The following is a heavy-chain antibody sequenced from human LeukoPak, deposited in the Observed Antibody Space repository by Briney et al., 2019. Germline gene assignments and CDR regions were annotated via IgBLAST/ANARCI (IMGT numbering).Heavy chain of an antibody. CDR2: INRDGPT. D-gene: IGHD2-2*01. V-gene: IGHV3-66*01. CDR1: GFTFSDYG. CDR3: GRGGYDMYD. Sequence: PGRSLRLSCAASGFTFSDYGMHWVRQAPGKGLEWVSTINRDGPTFHADSVKGRFTISRDNSRNTLYLQMNSLRAEDTAVYYCGRGGYDMYDWGQGTTVSVSS. J-gene: IGHJ6*02.